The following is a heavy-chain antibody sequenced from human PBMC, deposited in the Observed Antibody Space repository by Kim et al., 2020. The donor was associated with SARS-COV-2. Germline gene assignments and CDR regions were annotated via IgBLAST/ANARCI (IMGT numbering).Heavy chain of an antibody. J-gene: IGHJ6*02. CDR3: ARDPAVVTLLYYYYGMDV. D-gene: IGHD2-21*02. V-gene: IGHV1-2*06. CDR2: INPNSGGT. CDR1: GYTFTGYY. Sequence: ASVKVSCKASGYTFTGYYMHWVRQAPGQGLEWMGRINPNSGGTNYAQKFQGRVTMTRDTSISTAYMELSRLRSDDTAVYYCARDPAVVTLLYYYYGMDVWGQGTTVTVSS.